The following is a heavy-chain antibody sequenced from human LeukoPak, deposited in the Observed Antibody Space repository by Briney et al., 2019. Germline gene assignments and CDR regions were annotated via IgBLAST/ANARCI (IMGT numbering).Heavy chain of an antibody. CDR2: ISGSGGST. Sequence: GGSLRLSCAASGFTFSSYAMSWVRQAPGKGLEWVSAISGSGGSTYYADSVKGRFTISRDNSKNTLYLQMNSLRAEDTAVYYCASNSGSYLDYYYYMDVWGKGTTVTVSS. J-gene: IGHJ6*03. V-gene: IGHV3-23*01. CDR1: GFTFSSYA. CDR3: ASNSGSYLDYYYYMDV. D-gene: IGHD1-26*01.